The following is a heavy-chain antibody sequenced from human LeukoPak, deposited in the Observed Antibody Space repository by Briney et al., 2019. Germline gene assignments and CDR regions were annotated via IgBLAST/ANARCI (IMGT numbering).Heavy chain of an antibody. V-gene: IGHV3-15*01. CDR2: VKNKTDSGTT. D-gene: IGHD3-16*01. CDR3: TTDAGYDYVWGSFLHNYYFDY. Sequence: PAGTLRLYCAASGFTFSNAWLSWVRQDPGKGLEWVGRVKNKTDSGTTDYAAPVKGRFTISRDDSKNTLYLQMNSLKTEDTAVYYCTTDAGYDYVWGSFLHNYYFDYWGQGTLVTVSS. J-gene: IGHJ4*02. CDR1: GFTFSNAW.